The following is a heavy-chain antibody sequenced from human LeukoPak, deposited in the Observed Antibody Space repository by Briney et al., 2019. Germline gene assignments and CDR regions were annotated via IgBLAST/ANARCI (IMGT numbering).Heavy chain of an antibody. CDR2: ISYDGNNE. V-gene: IGHV3-30-3*01. J-gene: IGHJ3*02. Sequence: GRSLRLSCAASGFTFSPYAMHWVRQAPGKGLEWVAFISYDGNNEYYADSVKGRFTISRDNAKNSLYLQMNSLRDEDTAVYYCTRESSYAFDIWGQGTMVTVSS. CDR3: TRESSYAFDI. CDR1: GFTFSPYA. D-gene: IGHD3-10*01.